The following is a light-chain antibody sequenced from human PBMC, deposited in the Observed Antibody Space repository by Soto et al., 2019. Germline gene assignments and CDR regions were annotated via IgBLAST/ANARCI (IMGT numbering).Light chain of an antibody. V-gene: IGLV1-44*01. CDR2: SNN. J-gene: IGLJ1*01. CDR1: SSNIGSNT. CDR3: AAWDDSLNVHYV. Sequence: QAVVTQPPSASGTPGQRVTISCSGSSSNIGSNTVNWYQQLPGTAPKLLIYSNNQRPSGVPDRFSGSKSGTSASLAISELQSEDEADYYCAAWDDSLNVHYVFGTGTKVTVL.